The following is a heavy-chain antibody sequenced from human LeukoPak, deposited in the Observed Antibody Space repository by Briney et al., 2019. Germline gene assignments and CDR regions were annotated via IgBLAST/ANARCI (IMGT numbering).Heavy chain of an antibody. CDR3: ARGWNDPRFDY. CDR1: GFTFSYYE. J-gene: IGHJ4*02. Sequence: EPGGSLRLSCAASGFTFSYYEMNWVRQAPGKGLEWVSYISSSGSTIYYAGSVKGRFTISRDNAKNSLYLQMNSLRAEDTAVYYCARGWNDPRFDYWGQGTLVTVSS. CDR2: ISSSGSTI. D-gene: IGHD1-1*01. V-gene: IGHV3-48*03.